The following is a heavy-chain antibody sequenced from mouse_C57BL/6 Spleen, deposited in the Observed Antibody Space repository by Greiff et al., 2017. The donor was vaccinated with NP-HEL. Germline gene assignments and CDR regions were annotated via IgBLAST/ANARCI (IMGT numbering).Heavy chain of an antibody. CDR3: ARTVGGYFDV. D-gene: IGHD1-1*01. Sequence: VQLQQPGAELVRPGTSVKLSCKASGYTFTSYWMHWVKQRPGQGLEWIGVIDPSDSYTNYNQKFKGKATLTVDTSSSTAYMQLSSLTSEDSAVYYCARTVGGYFDVWGTGTTVTVSS. CDR1: GYTFTSYW. CDR2: IDPSDSYT. J-gene: IGHJ1*03. V-gene: IGHV1-59*01.